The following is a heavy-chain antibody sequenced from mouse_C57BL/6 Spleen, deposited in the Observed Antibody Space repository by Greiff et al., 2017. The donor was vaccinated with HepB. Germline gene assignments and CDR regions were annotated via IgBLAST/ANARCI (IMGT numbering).Heavy chain of an antibody. Sequence: VQLQQSGTELVKPGASVKLSCKASGYTFTSYWMHWVKQRPGQGLEWIGNINPSNGGTNYNEKFKSKATLTVDKSSSTAYMQLSSLTSEDSAVYYCARFGPCYGSSLYFDVWGTGTTVTVSS. CDR2: INPSNGGT. V-gene: IGHV1-53*01. D-gene: IGHD1-1*01. CDR1: GYTFTSYW. CDR3: ARFGPCYGSSLYFDV. J-gene: IGHJ1*03.